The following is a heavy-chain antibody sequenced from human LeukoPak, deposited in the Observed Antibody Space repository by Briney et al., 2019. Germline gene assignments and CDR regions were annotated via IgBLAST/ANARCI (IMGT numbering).Heavy chain of an antibody. V-gene: IGHV4-34*01. CDR3: ARATYYYGSGALRFYYYGMDV. Sequence: SETLSLTCAVYGGSFSGYYWSWIRQPPGKGLEWIGEINHSGSTNYNPSLKSRVTISVDTSTNQFSLKLSSVTAADTAVYYCARATYYYGSGALRFYYYGMDVWGQGTTVTVSS. CDR2: INHSGST. D-gene: IGHD3-10*01. J-gene: IGHJ6*02. CDR1: GGSFSGYY.